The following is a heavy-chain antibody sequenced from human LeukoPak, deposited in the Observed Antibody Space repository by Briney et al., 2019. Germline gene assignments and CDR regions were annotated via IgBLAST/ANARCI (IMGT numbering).Heavy chain of an antibody. D-gene: IGHD2-2*01. CDR3: ARDSPTPFDVAVVPADYYYGMDV. CDR1: YYIFSNYG. CDR2: ISAYNGNI. Sequence: GASVKISCKASYYIFSNYGVSWVRQAPGQGLEWMGWISAYNGNINNAQKFQGRVTMTTDTSTSTAYMELRSLRSDDTALYYCARDSPTPFDVAVVPADYYYGMDVWGQGTTVTVSS. J-gene: IGHJ6*02. V-gene: IGHV1-18*01.